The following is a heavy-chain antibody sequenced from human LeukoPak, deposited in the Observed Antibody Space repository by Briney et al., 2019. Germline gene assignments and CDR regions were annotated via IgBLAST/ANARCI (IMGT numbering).Heavy chain of an antibody. Sequence: ASVKVSCKASGYTFTSYGISWVRQAPGQGLEWMGWISAYNGNTNYAQKLQGRVTMTTDTSTSTAYMELRSLRSDDTAVYYCARTDYYGSGSYYNVIYYYGMDVWGQGTTVTVSS. CDR3: ARTDYYGSGSYYNVIYYYGMDV. V-gene: IGHV1-18*01. D-gene: IGHD3-10*01. CDR2: ISAYNGNT. CDR1: GYTFTSYG. J-gene: IGHJ6*02.